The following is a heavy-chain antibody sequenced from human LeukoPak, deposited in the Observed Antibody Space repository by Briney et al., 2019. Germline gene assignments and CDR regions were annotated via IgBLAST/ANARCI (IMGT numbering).Heavy chain of an antibody. V-gene: IGHV4-39*01. CDR3: AGYCSSTSCYGSDP. Sequence: PSETLSLTCIVSGGSISSGTYYWGWIRQPPGKGPEWIGCIYYSGSTYYNPSLKSRVTVSVDTSKNQFSLKLSSVTAADTAVYYCAGYCSSTSCYGSDPWGQGTLVTVSS. J-gene: IGHJ5*02. CDR2: IYYSGST. CDR1: GGSISSGTYY. D-gene: IGHD2-2*01.